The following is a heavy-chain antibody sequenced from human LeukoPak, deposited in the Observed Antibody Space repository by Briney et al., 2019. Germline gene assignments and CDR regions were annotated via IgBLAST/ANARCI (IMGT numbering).Heavy chain of an antibody. CDR2: IYYSGST. Sequence: SSETLSLTCTVSGGSISSYYWSWIRQPPGKGLEWIGYIYYSGSTNYNPSLKSRVTISVDTSKDQFSLKLSSVTAADTAVYYCASGEEYYFDYWGQGTLVTVSS. V-gene: IGHV4-59*01. CDR1: GGSISSYY. CDR3: ASGEEYYFDY. J-gene: IGHJ4*02. D-gene: IGHD4-17*01.